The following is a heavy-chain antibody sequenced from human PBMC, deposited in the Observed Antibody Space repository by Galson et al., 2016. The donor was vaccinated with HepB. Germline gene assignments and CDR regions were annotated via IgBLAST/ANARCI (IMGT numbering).Heavy chain of an antibody. J-gene: IGHJ4*01. D-gene: IGHD6-19*01. CDR3: ARRVAVAGIYYFDY. Sequence: SETLSLTCTVSGGSISSSSYYWAWIRQPPGKGLEWVGRIYYSGSTYYNPSLKSRVTISVDTSKNQFSLKLSSVTAADTAVYYCARRVAVAGIYYFDYWGRGTLVTVSS. V-gene: IGHV4-39*01. CDR1: GGSISSSSYY. CDR2: IYYSGST.